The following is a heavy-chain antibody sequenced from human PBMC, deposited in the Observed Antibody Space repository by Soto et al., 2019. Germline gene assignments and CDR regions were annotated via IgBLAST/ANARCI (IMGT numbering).Heavy chain of an antibody. CDR3: ARDETYTAGRYCEH. Sequence: QVQLVQSGAEVKKRGASVKVSCKASGYMFNSYGMSWLRQAPGQGLEWIGWISGYNGKTDLAQKFHARATLTTEAATSTVDMELTSLRLDDTALYNSARDETYTAGRYCEHWGQGTLVTVPS. CDR1: GYMFNSYG. D-gene: IGHD2-21*01. V-gene: IGHV1-18*01. CDR2: ISGYNGKT. J-gene: IGHJ4*02.